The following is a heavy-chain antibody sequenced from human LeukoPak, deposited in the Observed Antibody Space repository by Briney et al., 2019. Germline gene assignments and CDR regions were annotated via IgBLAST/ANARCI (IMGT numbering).Heavy chain of an antibody. CDR2: ISSAGTYI. D-gene: IGHD2-2*01. CDR1: GLTFSSYS. CDR3: ARADIVVVSTAIGEGD. J-gene: IGHJ4*02. V-gene: IGHV3-21*06. Sequence: GGSLRLSCAASGLTFSSYSMNWVRQAPGKGLEWVSSISSAGTYIYYADSVKGRFTISRDNAKNSLYLQMNSLRAEDTAVYYCARADIVVVSTAIGEGDWGQGTLVTVSS.